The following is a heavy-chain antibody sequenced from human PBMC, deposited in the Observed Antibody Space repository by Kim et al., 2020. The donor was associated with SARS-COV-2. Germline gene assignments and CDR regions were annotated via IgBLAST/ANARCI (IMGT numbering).Heavy chain of an antibody. CDR2: INHSGST. D-gene: IGHD3-10*02. V-gene: IGHV4-34*01. CDR1: GGSFSGYY. CDR3: VVRGAPRAFAY. Sequence: SETLSLTCAVYGGSFSGYYWSWIRQPPGKGLEWIGEINHSGSTNYNPSLKSRVTISVDTSKNLFSLKLSAVTAADTAVYYCVVRGAPRAFAYWGQGTLVTASS. J-gene: IGHJ4*02.